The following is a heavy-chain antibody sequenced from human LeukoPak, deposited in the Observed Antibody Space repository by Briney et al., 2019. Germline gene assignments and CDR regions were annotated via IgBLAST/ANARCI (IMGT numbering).Heavy chain of an antibody. CDR3: ARESYDSSGYYYPMDYYYYMDV. CDR1: GFTFSSHL. V-gene: IGHV3-74*01. CDR2: VKSDGTAT. D-gene: IGHD3-22*01. Sequence: GGSLRLSCAASGFTFSSHLMHWVRQAQGTGLVWVSSVKSDGTATNYADSVKGRFTISRDNAKNTLYLQMNSLRVEDTAVYYCARESYDSSGYYYPMDYYYYMDVWGKGTTVTVSS. J-gene: IGHJ6*03.